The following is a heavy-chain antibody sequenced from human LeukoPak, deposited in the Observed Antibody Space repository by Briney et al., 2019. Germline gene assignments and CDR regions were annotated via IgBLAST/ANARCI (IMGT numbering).Heavy chain of an antibody. CDR1: GDSVSSNGAA. CDR2: TYYRSQQWYS. V-gene: IGHV6-1*01. J-gene: IGHJ4*02. D-gene: IGHD3-3*01. Sequence: SQTLSLTCAISGDSVSSNGAAWDWIRQSPSRGLEWLVRTYYRSQQWYSDYAPSVKGRITINADTSQNQFSLHLNSVTPEDTAVYYCGRETDFGVVTNWGQGTLVTVSS. CDR3: GRETDFGVVTN.